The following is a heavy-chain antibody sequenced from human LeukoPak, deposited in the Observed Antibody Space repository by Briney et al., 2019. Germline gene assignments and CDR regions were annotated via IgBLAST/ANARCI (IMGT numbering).Heavy chain of an antibody. CDR2: TWYDGSNK. J-gene: IGHJ4*02. V-gene: IGHV3-33*01. CDR1: GFTFSSYG. D-gene: IGHD2-21*02. Sequence: PGGSLRLSCAASGFTFSSYGMHWVRQAPGKGLEWVAVTWYDGSNKYYADSVKGRFTISRDNSKNTLYLQMNSLRAEDTAVYYCARSTYCGGDCYAPDYWGQGTLVTVSS. CDR3: ARSTYCGGDCYAPDY.